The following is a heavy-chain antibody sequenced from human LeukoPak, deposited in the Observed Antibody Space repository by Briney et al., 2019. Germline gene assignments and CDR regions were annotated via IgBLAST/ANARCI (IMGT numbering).Heavy chain of an antibody. D-gene: IGHD4-17*01. V-gene: IGHV1-2*02. J-gene: IGHJ4*02. CDR2: INPNSGGT. Sequence: ASVKVSCKASGYTFSAHYMHWVRQAPGQGLEWMGWINPNSGGTNYAQKFQGRVTMTGDTSISTAYMELSGLSSDDTAIYYCARDRNGDYLFDYWGQGTLVTVTS. CDR1: GYTFSAHY. CDR3: ARDRNGDYLFDY.